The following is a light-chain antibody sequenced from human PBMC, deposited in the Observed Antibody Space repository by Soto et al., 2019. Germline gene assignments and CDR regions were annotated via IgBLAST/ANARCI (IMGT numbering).Light chain of an antibody. CDR2: EVS. Sequence: QSALTQPASVSGSPGQSITISCTGTSSDIGGYNFVSWYQHHPGRAPKLMIYEVSNRPSGVSNRFSGSKSGDTASLTISGLQAEDEADYYCTTYRMTTTLLYVFGTGTKVTVL. CDR1: SSDIGGYNF. J-gene: IGLJ1*01. CDR3: TTYRMTTTLLYV. V-gene: IGLV2-14*01.